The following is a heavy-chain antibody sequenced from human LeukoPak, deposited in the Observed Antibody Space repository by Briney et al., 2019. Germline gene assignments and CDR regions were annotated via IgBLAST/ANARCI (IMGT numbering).Heavy chain of an antibody. D-gene: IGHD2-21*01. J-gene: IGHJ3*02. CDR1: GGSISSGGYY. V-gene: IGHV4-61*08. Sequence: KSSETLSLTCTVSGGSISSGGYYWSWIRQHPGKGLEWIGYIYYSGSTNYNPSLKSRVTISVDTSKNQFSLKLSSVTAADTAVYYCASSVRVKRGAFDIWGQGTMVTVSS. CDR2: IYYSGST. CDR3: ASSVRVKRGAFDI.